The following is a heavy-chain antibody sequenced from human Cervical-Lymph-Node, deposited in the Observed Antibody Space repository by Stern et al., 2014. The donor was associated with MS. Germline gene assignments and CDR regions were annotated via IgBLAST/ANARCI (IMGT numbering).Heavy chain of an antibody. CDR2: IIPLFDTP. CDR3: AVLSPQSQYAH. D-gene: IGHD2-2*01. J-gene: IGHJ4*02. V-gene: IGHV1-69*01. Sequence: VQLVESGAEVKKPGSSVKVSCKTSGGTFNNFAFNWVRLAPGQGLEWMGGIIPLFDTPKYAQRFQGRVTLTADASVNTAYMELNILRSEDTAVYYCAVLSPQSQYAHWGQGTPLTVSS. CDR1: GGTFNNFA.